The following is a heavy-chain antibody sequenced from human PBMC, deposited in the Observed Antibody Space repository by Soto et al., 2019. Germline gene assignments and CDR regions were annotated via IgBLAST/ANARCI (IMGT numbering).Heavy chain of an antibody. CDR2: ISWNSGSI. CDR3: AKTHDCSGGSCYSSAFDI. Sequence: GGSLRLSCAASGFTFDDYSMHWVRQAPGKGLEWVSGISWNSGSIGYADSVKGRFTISRDNAKNSLYLQMNSLRAEDTALYYCAKTHDCSGGSCYSSAFDIWGQGTMVTVSS. V-gene: IGHV3-9*01. CDR1: GFTFDDYS. D-gene: IGHD2-15*01. J-gene: IGHJ3*02.